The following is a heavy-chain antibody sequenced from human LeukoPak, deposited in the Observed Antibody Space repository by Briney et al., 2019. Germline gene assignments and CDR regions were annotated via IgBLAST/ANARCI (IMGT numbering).Heavy chain of an antibody. D-gene: IGHD3-10*01. J-gene: IGHJ5*02. CDR1: GFIFSSYS. CDR2: ISYDGSNK. Sequence: GRSLRLSCAVAGFIFSSYSMHWGCQAPGKGLEWVGVISYDGSNKYYPDSVRGRFTISRDNSKNTLFLQMNSLRAEDTAVYYCAKDFGYGSGTYIDQWGQGTLVTVSS. CDR3: AKDFGYGSGTYIDQ. V-gene: IGHV3-30*18.